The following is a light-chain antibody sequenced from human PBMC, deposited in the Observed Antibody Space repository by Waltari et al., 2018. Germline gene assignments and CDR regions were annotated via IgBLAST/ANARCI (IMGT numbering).Light chain of an antibody. V-gene: IGLV3-19*01. J-gene: IGLJ2*01. CDR2: AKY. CDR3: NCRDSSGNVI. CDR1: SLRTSY. Sequence: SSELTQDPAVSVALGQTVRITCQRDSLRTSYASWYQQKPGQAPVLVIYAKYPRPSGIPDRFSGSSSGNTASLTITGAQAEDEADYYCNCRDSSGNVIFGGGTKVTVL.